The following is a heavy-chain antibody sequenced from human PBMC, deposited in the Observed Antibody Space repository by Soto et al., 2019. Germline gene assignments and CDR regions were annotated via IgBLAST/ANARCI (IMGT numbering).Heavy chain of an antibody. D-gene: IGHD1-26*01. CDR2: ISGSGGST. CDR1: GFTFSSYA. Sequence: GGSLRLSCAASGFTFSSYAMSWVRQAPGKGLEWVSAISGSGGSTYYADSVKGRFTISRDNSKNTLYLQMNSLRAEDTAVYYCRPDPSSILRPPPRVPGAFDIWGQGTMVTVSS. J-gene: IGHJ3*02. CDR3: RPDPSSILRPPPRVPGAFDI. V-gene: IGHV3-23*01.